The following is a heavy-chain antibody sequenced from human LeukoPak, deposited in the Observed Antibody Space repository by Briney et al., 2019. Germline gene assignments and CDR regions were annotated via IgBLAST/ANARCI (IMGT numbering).Heavy chain of an antibody. V-gene: IGHV3-7*01. Sequence: PGGSLRLSCAASGFTFSNHWMSRVRQAPGKGLEWVANIKQDGSVKYYVGSVKGRFTISRDNAENSLYPQMNSLRAEDTAVYYCARDEPATPHDAFDIWGQGTMVTVSS. CDR3: ARDEPATPHDAFDI. CDR2: IKQDGSVK. D-gene: IGHD2-2*01. J-gene: IGHJ3*02. CDR1: GFTFSNHW.